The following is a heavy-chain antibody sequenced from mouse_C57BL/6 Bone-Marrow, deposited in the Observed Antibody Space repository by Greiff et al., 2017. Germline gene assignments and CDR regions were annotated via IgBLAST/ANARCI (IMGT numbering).Heavy chain of an antibody. V-gene: IGHV1-50*01. D-gene: IGHD2-4*01. J-gene: IGHJ4*01. Sequence: VQLQQSGAELVKPGASVKLSCKASGYTFTSYWMQWVKQRPGQGLEWIGEIDPSASYTNYNQKFKGKATLTVDTSSSTAYMQLSSLTSEDSAVYYCARDPMITTGYYYAMDYWGQGTSVTVSS. CDR2: IDPSASYT. CDR1: GYTFTSYW. CDR3: ARDPMITTGYYYAMDY.